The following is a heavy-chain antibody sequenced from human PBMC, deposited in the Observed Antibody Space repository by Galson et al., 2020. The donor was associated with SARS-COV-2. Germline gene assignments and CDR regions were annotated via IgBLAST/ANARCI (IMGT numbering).Heavy chain of an antibody. CDR1: GGSISSGGYY. V-gene: IGHV4-31*03. D-gene: IGHD3-10*01. CDR2: IYYSGST. CDR3: ARDGGYGSGTYRLPA. J-gene: IGHJ5*02. Sequence: SETLSLTCTVSGGSISSGGYYWSWIRQYPGKGLEWTAHIYYSGSTYYNPSPKSRVTISLDTSKSQYSLNLSSVPAADTGVCYCARDGGYGSGTYRLPAWGQGTLVIVSS.